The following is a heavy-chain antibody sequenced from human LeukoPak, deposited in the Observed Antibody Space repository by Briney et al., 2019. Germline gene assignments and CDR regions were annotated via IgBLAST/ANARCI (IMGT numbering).Heavy chain of an antibody. D-gene: IGHD6-19*01. V-gene: IGHV3-30*03. CDR1: GFTFSSYG. CDR2: ISYDGSNK. Sequence: PGRPLRLSCAASGFTFSSYGMHWVRQAPGKGLEWVAVISYDGSNKYYADSVKGRFTISRDNSKNTLYLQMNSLRAEDTAVYYCAISPVAGTGWFDYWGQGTLVTVSS. CDR3: AISPVAGTGWFDY. J-gene: IGHJ4*02.